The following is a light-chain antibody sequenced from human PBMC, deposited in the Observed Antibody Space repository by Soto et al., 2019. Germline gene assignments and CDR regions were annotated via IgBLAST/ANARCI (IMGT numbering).Light chain of an antibody. Sequence: DIQMTQSPSTLSASVGDRVTITCRASQSISSWLAWYQQKPGKAPRLLIYKASNLESGVPSRFSGSGSGREFTLTISSLQPDDSATYYCQQYNDNWTFGQGTKVEIK. J-gene: IGKJ1*01. CDR3: QQYNDNWT. CDR2: KAS. CDR1: QSISSW. V-gene: IGKV1-5*03.